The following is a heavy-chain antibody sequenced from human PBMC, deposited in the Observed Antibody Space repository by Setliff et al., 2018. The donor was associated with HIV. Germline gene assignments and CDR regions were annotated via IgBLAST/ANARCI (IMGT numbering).Heavy chain of an antibody. Sequence: SETLSLTCSVSGGSISTSHWSWIRQPPGKGLEWIGYIFSSGSTTYNPSLKSRVTISIDTSKNQFSLKVSSVTAADTAVYYCARGWEWGAPLDYWGQGTLVTVSS. J-gene: IGHJ4*02. V-gene: IGHV4-59*01. CDR1: GGSISTSH. CDR2: IFSSGST. D-gene: IGHD1-26*01. CDR3: ARGWEWGAPLDY.